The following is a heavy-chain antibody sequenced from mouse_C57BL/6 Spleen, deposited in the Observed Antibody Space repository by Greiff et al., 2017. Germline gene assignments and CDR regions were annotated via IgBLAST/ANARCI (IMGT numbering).Heavy chain of an antibody. CDR3: ARGDYDGAWFGD. CDR2: IDPSDSYT. V-gene: IGHV1-69*01. CDR1: GYTFTSYW. D-gene: IGHD2-4*01. J-gene: IGHJ3*01. Sequence: QVQLKQPGAELVMPGASVKLSCKASGYTFTSYWMHWVKQRPGQGLEWIGEIDPSDSYTNYNQKFKGKSTLTVDKSSSTAYMQLSSLTSEDSAVYYCARGDYDGAWFGDWGQGTLVTVAA.